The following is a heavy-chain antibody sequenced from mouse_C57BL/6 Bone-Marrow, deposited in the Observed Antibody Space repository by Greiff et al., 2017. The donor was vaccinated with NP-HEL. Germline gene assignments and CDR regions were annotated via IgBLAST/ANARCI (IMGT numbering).Heavy chain of an antibody. D-gene: IGHD3-1*01. CDR2: IWTGGGT. J-gene: IGHJ3*01. CDR3: ARNRERSPEFAY. CDR1: GFSLTSYA. V-gene: IGHV2-9-1*01. Sequence: QVQLQQSGPGLVAPSQSLSITCTVSGFSLTSYAISWVRQPPGKGLEWLGVIWTGGGTNYNSALKSRLSISKDNSKSQVFLKMNSLQTDDTATYYCARNRERSPEFAYWGQGTLVTVSA.